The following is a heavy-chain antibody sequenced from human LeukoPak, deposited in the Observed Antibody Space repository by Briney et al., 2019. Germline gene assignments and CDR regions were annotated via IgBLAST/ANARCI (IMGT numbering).Heavy chain of an antibody. CDR2: IYYSGST. CDR3: ARGVTTVTTPYYYYYYYMDV. J-gene: IGHJ6*03. V-gene: IGHV4-39*07. D-gene: IGHD4-17*01. CDR1: GGSISSSSYY. Sequence: SETLSLTCTVSGGSISSSSYYWGWIRQPPGKGLEWIGSIYYSGSTNYNPSLKSRVTISVDTSKNQFSLKLSSVTAADTAVYYCARGVTTVTTPYYYYYYYMDVWGKGTTVTVSS.